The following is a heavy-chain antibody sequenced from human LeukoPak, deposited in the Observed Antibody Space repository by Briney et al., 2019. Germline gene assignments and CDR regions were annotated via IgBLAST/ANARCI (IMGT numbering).Heavy chain of an antibody. CDR2: IYYSGST. CDR1: GGSISSYY. V-gene: IGHV4-59*08. Sequence: PSETLSLTCTVSGGSISSYYWNWIRQPPGKGLEWVGYIYYSGSTNYNPSLKSRVTISVDTSKNQFSLKLSSVTAADTAVYFCARQLRGEAVAGHLQPFDYWGQGTLVTVSS. CDR3: ARQLRGEAVAGHLQPFDY. D-gene: IGHD6-19*01. J-gene: IGHJ4*02.